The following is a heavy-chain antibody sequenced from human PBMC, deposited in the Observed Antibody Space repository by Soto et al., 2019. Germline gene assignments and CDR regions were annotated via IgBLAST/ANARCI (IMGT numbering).Heavy chain of an antibody. CDR2: INPNSGGT. CDR3: ARAITFGGVIVYFDY. Sequence: XSVKVSCKASGYTFTCYYMHWVRQAPGQGLEWMGWINPNSGGTNYAQKFQGRVTMTRDTSISTAYMELSRLRSDDTAVYYCARAITFGGVIVYFDYWGQGTLVTVSS. V-gene: IGHV1-2*02. J-gene: IGHJ4*02. D-gene: IGHD3-16*02. CDR1: GYTFTCYY.